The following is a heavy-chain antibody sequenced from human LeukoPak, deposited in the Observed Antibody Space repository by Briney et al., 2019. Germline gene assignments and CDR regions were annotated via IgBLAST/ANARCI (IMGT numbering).Heavy chain of an antibody. Sequence: ASVKVSCKASGYTFTCHYIHWVRQAPAQGREWMGRINPNSGGTKYAQKFQGRGTMTGDTSISTAYMDLNRLRSDDTAVYYCARTLLDDRSGYLDYWGQGTLVTVSS. D-gene: IGHD3-22*01. CDR1: GYTFTCHY. V-gene: IGHV1-2*06. J-gene: IGHJ4*02. CDR3: ARTLLDDRSGYLDY. CDR2: INPNSGGT.